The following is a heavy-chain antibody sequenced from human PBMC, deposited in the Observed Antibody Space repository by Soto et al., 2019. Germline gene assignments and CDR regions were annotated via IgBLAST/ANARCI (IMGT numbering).Heavy chain of an antibody. D-gene: IGHD4-17*01. J-gene: IGHJ3*02. CDR1: GFTFSSYW. CDR2: INSDGSST. Sequence: GGSLRLSCAASGFTFSSYWMHWVRQAPGKGLVWVSRINSDGSSTSYADSVKGRFTISRDNAKNTLYLQMNSLRAEDTAVYYCARGRDYGDYDFRAFDIWGQGTMVTVSS. CDR3: ARGRDYGDYDFRAFDI. V-gene: IGHV3-74*01.